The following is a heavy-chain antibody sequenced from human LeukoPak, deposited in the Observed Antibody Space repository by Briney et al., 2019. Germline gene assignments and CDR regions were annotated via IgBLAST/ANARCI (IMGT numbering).Heavy chain of an antibody. D-gene: IGHD5-12*01. J-gene: IGHJ4*02. V-gene: IGHV3-7*05. CDR1: GFTFSAFW. CDR3: GSTSGYDFWDMGY. CDR2: INKDGSEK. Sequence: GGSLRLSCEASGFTFSAFWMGWVRQAPGQGLEWVANINKDGSEKNYVSSVKGRFTISRDNAKNSLTLQMNSLRAEDTAVYFCGSTSGYDFWDMGYWGQGTLVTVSS.